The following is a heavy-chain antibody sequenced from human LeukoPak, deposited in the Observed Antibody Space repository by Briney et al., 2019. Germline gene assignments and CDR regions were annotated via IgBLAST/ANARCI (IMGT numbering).Heavy chain of an antibody. V-gene: IGHV4-39*01. J-gene: IGHJ4*02. D-gene: IGHD6-19*01. CDR2: IYYSGST. CDR3: ARKAGIAVAGTGLDY. Sequence: SETLSLTCAVSGASISGSGYYWGWIRQPPGKGLEWIGSIYYSGSTYYNPSLKSRVTISVDTSKNQFSLKLSSVTAADTAVYYCARKAGIAVAGTGLDYWGQGTLVTVSS. CDR1: GASISGSGYY.